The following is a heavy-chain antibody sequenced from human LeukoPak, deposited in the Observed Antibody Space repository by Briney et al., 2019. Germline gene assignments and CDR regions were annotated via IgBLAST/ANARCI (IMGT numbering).Heavy chain of an antibody. CDR2: IYHSGST. CDR3: ARGYYYYMDV. Sequence: SETLSLTCAVSGYSISSGYYWGWIRQPPGKGLEWIGSIYHSGSTYYNPSLKSRVTISVDTSKNQFSLKLSSVTAADTAVYYCARGYYYYMDVWGKGTTVTVSS. J-gene: IGHJ6*03. V-gene: IGHV4-38-2*01. CDR1: GYSISSGYY.